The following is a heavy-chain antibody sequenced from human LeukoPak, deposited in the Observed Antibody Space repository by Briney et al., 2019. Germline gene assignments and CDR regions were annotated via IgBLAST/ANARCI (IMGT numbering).Heavy chain of an antibody. Sequence: PGGSLRLSCAASGFTFTSYAVSWVRQAPGKGLEWLALIWYDGQTKFYADSVKGRFTISRDNSGNTLFLHMTSLRVEDTAVYYCAREWGRIAVAGGPGYWGQGALVTVSS. V-gene: IGHV3-33*08. CDR2: IWYDGQTK. CDR3: AREWGRIAVAGGPGY. CDR1: GFTFTSYA. D-gene: IGHD6-19*01. J-gene: IGHJ4*02.